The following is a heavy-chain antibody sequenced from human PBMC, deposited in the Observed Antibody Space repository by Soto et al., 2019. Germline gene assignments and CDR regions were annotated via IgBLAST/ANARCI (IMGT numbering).Heavy chain of an antibody. Sequence: GGSLRLSCAASGSTVSSNYMNWVRQAPGKGLEWVSVIYSDGSTYYADSVKGRFTISRDNSKNTLYLQMNSLRAEDTAVYYCANQRGGYDRDFDSGGQGTLVPVSS. CDR1: GSTVSSNY. CDR3: ANQRGGYDRDFDS. CDR2: IYSDGST. J-gene: IGHJ4*02. V-gene: IGHV3-66*01. D-gene: IGHD5-12*01.